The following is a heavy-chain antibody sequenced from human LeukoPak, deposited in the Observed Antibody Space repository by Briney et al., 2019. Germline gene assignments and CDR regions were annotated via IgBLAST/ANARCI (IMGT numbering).Heavy chain of an antibody. D-gene: IGHD6-19*01. V-gene: IGHV3-48*04. CDR2: ISFGSSAK. Sequence: GGSLRLSCAASGFTFSTYIVNWVRQAPGKGLEWVSYISFGSSAKYYADAVKGLFTISRDNAKNSLHLQMNSLRAEDTAVYYCAKDRKAAVAGTLFDYWGQGTLVTVSS. CDR1: GFTFSTYI. CDR3: AKDRKAAVAGTLFDY. J-gene: IGHJ4*02.